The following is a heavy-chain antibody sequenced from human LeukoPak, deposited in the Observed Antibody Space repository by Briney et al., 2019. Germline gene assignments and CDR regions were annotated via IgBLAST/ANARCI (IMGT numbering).Heavy chain of an antibody. D-gene: IGHD3-10*01. J-gene: IGHJ4*02. V-gene: IGHV1-69*06. Sequence: SVKVSCKASGGTFSSYAISWVRQAPGQGLEWMGGIIPIFGTANYAQKFQGRVTITADKSTSTAYMELSSLRSEDTAVYYCAVPYDYGAGSYYAWGEGSLVTVS. CDR1: GGTFSSYA. CDR3: AVPYDYGAGSYYA. CDR2: IIPIFGTA.